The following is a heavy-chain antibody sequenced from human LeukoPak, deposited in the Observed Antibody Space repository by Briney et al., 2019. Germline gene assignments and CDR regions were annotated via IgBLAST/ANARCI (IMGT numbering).Heavy chain of an antibody. V-gene: IGHV3-23*01. CDR2: ISGSGGST. CDR3: ATDVDTAIEFDY. D-gene: IGHD5-18*01. CDR1: GFTFSDYY. Sequence: PGGSLRLSCAASGFTFSDYYMSWVRQAPGKGLEWVSAISGSGGSTYYADSVKGRFTISRDNSKNTLYLQMNSLRAEDTAVYYCATDVDTAIEFDYWGQGTLVTVSS. J-gene: IGHJ4*02.